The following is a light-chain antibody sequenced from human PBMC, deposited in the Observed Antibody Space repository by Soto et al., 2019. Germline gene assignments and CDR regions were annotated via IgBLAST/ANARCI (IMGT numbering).Light chain of an antibody. Sequence: ETMMTHSPDTLSVSLGERATLSCRASQSLRSSLAWYQQKPGQAPRLLFYDASTRATGIPARFSGSGSGTDFTLTISGLQSEDFAVYYCQQYNNWPQTFGQGTKVDI. CDR1: QSLRSS. CDR3: QQYNNWPQT. CDR2: DAS. J-gene: IGKJ1*01. V-gene: IGKV3-15*01.